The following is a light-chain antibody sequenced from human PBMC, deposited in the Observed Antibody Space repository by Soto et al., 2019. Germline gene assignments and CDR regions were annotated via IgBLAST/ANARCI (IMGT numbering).Light chain of an antibody. CDR1: QSVSSSY. V-gene: IGKV3-20*01. J-gene: IGKJ2*02. CDR2: GAS. CDR3: QQYGSSPCT. Sequence: EIVLTQSPGTLSLSPGERATLSCRASQSVSSSYLAWYRQKPGQAPRLLIYGASSRDTGIPDRVSGSGSGTDFTLTISRLEPEDFAVYYCQQYGSSPCTFGQGTKLQIK.